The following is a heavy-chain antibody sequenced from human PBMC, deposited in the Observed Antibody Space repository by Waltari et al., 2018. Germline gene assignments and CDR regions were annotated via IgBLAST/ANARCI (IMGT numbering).Heavy chain of an antibody. CDR2: ISGRGGNT. V-gene: IGHV3-23*01. J-gene: IGHJ3*02. Sequence: GKGLGLVAAISGRGGNTYYADSVKGRFTISRDKSKNTLYLQMNSLRAEDTAVYYCAKDRILVVTPSAFDIWGQGTMVTVSS. D-gene: IGHD2-15*01. CDR3: AKDRILVVTPSAFDI.